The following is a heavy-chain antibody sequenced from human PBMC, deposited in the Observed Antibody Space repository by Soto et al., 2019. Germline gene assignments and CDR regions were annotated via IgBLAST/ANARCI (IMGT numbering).Heavy chain of an antibody. V-gene: IGHV4-34*08. D-gene: IGHD2-15*01. CDR3: ATVITGYSYGIDY. CDR1: GFTFSDYY. Sequence: GTLSLSCAVSGFTFSDYYMNWVRQPPGKGLEWVGGINQRGNTNYTASVKSRVTISIDTSENQFSLKLSSVTAADTAVYYCATVITGYSYGIDYWGQGTPVTVSS. CDR2: INQRGNT. J-gene: IGHJ4*03.